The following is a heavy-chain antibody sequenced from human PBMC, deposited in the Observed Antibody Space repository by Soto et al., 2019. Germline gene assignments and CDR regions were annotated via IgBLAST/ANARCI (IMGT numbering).Heavy chain of an antibody. J-gene: IGHJ4*02. CDR1: GFTFSSYW. Sequence: EVQLVESGGGLVQPGGSLRLSCAASGFTFSSYWMHWVRQAPEKGLVWVSRINSDGSITGYADSVKGRFTISRDNAKNTLYLQMNSLRPEDTAVYDCVRAYDGWGQGTLVTVSS. CDR2: INSDGSIT. CDR3: VRAYDG. V-gene: IGHV3-74*01. D-gene: IGHD2-8*01.